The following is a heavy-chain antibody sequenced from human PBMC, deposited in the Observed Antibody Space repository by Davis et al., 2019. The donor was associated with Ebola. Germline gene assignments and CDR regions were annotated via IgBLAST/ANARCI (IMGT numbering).Heavy chain of an antibody. Sequence: PGGSLRLSCAASGFTFSSYAMHWVRQAPGKGLEWVAVISYDGSNKYYADSVKGRFTISRDNSKNTLYLQMNSLRAEDTAVYYCAREGISNYDTEYYFDYWGQGTLVTVSS. CDR2: ISYDGSNK. CDR3: AREGISNYDTEYYFDY. D-gene: IGHD4-11*01. CDR1: GFTFSSYA. V-gene: IGHV3-30-3*01. J-gene: IGHJ4*02.